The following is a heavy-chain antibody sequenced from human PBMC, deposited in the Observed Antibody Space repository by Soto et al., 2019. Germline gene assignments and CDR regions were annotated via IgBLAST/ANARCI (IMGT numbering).Heavy chain of an antibody. CDR1: GFTFSSYA. CDR2: ISGSGGST. J-gene: IGHJ5*02. V-gene: IGHV3-23*01. CDR3: AKDQPRGSGSMSYRLANWFAP. Sequence: EVQLLESGGGLVQPGGSLRLSCAASGFTFSSYAMSWVRQAPGKGLEWVSAISGSGGSTYYADSVKGRFTISRDNSKDPLYLQMNSLRAEGTAVYYCAKDQPRGSGSMSYRLANWFAPWGQGTLVTVSS. D-gene: IGHD3-10*01.